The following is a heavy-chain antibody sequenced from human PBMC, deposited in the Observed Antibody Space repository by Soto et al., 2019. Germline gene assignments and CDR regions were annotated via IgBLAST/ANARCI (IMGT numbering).Heavy chain of an antibody. Sequence: QVQLQESGSGLVKPSQSLSLTCTVSGVSLTTADTWWSWIRQSPGKGLEFIGYYHSGGSTYYDASFRRRVIISPGSSNSQFSPKLSSVTAAETVVYFWGRSRQMESGNDYGLDVWGQGTTVTVSS. CDR2: YHSGGST. J-gene: IGHJ6*02. V-gene: IGHV4-30-4*01. D-gene: IGHD1-1*01. CDR1: GVSLTTADTW. CDR3: GRSRQMESGNDYGLDV.